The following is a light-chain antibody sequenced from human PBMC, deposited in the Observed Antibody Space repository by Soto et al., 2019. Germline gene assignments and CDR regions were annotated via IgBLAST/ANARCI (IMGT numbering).Light chain of an antibody. V-gene: IGLV1-44*01. J-gene: IGLJ3*02. CDR3: AAWDDSLNGQGV. CDR1: SSNIGANT. Sequence: QSVLTQPPSASGTPGQRGTISCSGSSSNIGANTVSWYQQLPGTAPKLLIYSNNQRPSVVPDRFSGSKSGTSASLAISGLQSEDEADYYCAAWDDSLNGQGVFGGGTKLTVL. CDR2: SNN.